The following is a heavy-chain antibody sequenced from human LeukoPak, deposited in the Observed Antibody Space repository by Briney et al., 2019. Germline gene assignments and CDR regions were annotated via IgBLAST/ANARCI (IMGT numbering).Heavy chain of an antibody. J-gene: IGHJ5*02. CDR1: GDTFTNHY. CDR2: SNPRGGST. Sequence: ASVKVSCKASGDTFTNHYIHWVRQAPGQGLEWMGISNPRGGSTSHAQKSQGRVTMTTDTSTSTVYTEVSSLRSEDTAVYYCARSPAYCSGGTCYGHNWFDPWGQGTLVTVSS. CDR3: ARSPAYCSGGTCYGHNWFDP. V-gene: IGHV1-46*01. D-gene: IGHD2-15*01.